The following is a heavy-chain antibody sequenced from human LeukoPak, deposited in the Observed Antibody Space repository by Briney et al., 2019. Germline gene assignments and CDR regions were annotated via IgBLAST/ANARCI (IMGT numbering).Heavy chain of an antibody. Sequence: NPSETLSLTCTVSGGSISTSNYYWGWIRQPPGKGLEWIGNIFYSGSTYYSPSLRSRVTISLDTSRNQFSLKLNSVTAADTAVYYCAKDMWRVRGVSDYWGQGTLVTVSS. J-gene: IGHJ4*02. CDR1: GGSISTSNYY. CDR3: AKDMWRVRGVSDY. CDR2: IFYSGST. D-gene: IGHD3-10*01. V-gene: IGHV4-39*07.